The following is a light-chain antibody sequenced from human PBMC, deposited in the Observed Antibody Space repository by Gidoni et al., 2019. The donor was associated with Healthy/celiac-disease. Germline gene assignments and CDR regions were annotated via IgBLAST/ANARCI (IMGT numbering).Light chain of an antibody. Sequence: DIVMTQSPDSLAESLGERATINCKSSQSVLYSSNNKNYLAWYQQKPGQPPELLIYWASTRESGVPDRFSGSGSGTDFTLTISSLQAEDVAVYYCQQYYSTPPVTFGPGTKVDIK. J-gene: IGKJ3*01. CDR3: QQYYSTPPVT. V-gene: IGKV4-1*01. CDR2: WAS. CDR1: QSVLYSSNNKNY.